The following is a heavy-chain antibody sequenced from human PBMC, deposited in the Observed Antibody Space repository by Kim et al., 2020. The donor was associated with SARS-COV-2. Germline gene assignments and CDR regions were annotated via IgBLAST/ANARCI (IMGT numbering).Heavy chain of an antibody. Sequence: GESLKISCKGSGYSLTSYWIGWVRQMPGKGLEWMGIIYPGDSDTRYSPSFQGQVTISADKSISTAYLQWSSLKASDTAMYYCARAPLSSDSSGYENWFDPWGQGTLVTVSS. J-gene: IGHJ5*02. D-gene: IGHD3-22*01. CDR2: IYPGDSDT. CDR3: ARAPLSSDSSGYENWFDP. CDR1: GYSLTSYW. V-gene: IGHV5-51*01.